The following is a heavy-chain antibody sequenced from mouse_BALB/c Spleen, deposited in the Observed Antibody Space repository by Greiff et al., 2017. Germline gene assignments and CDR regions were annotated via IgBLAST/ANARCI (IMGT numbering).Heavy chain of an antibody. Sequence: VQLQQSGAELAKPGASVKMSCKASGYTFTSYWMHWVKQRPGQGLEWIGYINPSTGYTEYNQKFKDKATLTADKSSSTAYMQLSSLTSEDSAVYYCAQLGLNYYAMDDWGQGTSVTVSS. J-gene: IGHJ4*01. CDR2: INPSTGYT. V-gene: IGHV1-7*01. CDR3: AQLGLNYYAMDD. CDR1: GYTFTSYW. D-gene: IGHD3-1*01.